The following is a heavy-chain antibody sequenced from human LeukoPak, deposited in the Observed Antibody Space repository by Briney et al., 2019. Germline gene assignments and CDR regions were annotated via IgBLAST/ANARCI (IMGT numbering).Heavy chain of an antibody. CDR1: GASVGSAGYY. V-gene: IGHV4-61*08. Sequence: SSEALSLTRTVSGASVGSAGYYWSWIRQPPGGGLEWIGYVYYIANTNYNPSLKSRVTMSVNPSRNQFSLKLNSVTAADTAIYYCARTQSQSGSYRYYFGYWGQGTLVTVSS. D-gene: IGHD1-26*01. CDR3: ARTQSQSGSYRYYFGY. J-gene: IGHJ4*02. CDR2: VYYIANT.